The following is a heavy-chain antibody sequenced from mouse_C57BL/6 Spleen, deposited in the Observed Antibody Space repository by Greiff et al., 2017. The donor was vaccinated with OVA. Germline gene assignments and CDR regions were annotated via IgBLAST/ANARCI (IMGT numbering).Heavy chain of an antibody. J-gene: IGHJ2*01. CDR3: TTYYYGSNCDY. Sequence: EVKLMESGAELVRPGASVKLSCTASGFNIKDDYMHWVKQRPEQGLEWIGWIDPENGDTEYASKFQGKATITADTSSNTAYLQLSSLTSEDTAVYYCTTYYYGSNCDYWGQGTTLTVSS. CDR1: GFNIKDDY. CDR2: IDPENGDT. D-gene: IGHD1-1*01. V-gene: IGHV14-4*01.